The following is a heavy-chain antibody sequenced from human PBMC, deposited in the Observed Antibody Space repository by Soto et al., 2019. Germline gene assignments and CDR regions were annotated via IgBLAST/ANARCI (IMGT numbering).Heavy chain of an antibody. V-gene: IGHV4-59*01. CDR2: IYYSGST. J-gene: IGHJ6*04. D-gene: IGHD4-17*01. CDR1: GGSISYYY. CDR3: ARASPTTFRTMDV. Sequence: QVQLQESGPGLVKPSETLSLTCTVSGGSISYYYWSWIRQPPGKGLEWIGYIYYSGSTNYNPSLKSRVTILVDTSKNQFSLKLSSVTAADTAVYYCARASPTTFRTMDVWGKGTTVTVSS.